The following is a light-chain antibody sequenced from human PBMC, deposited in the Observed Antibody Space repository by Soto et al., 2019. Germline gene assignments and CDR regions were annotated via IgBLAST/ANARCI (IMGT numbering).Light chain of an antibody. CDR1: QTVRNNY. CDR3: QQFTSYPVT. J-gene: IGKJ4*01. Sequence: VLTQSPGTLSLSPGERATLSCRASQTVRNNYLAWYQQKPGQAPSLLIYDASSKANGIPDRFSGGGSGSDFTLTISRLQPDDFAAYYCQQFTSYPVTFGGGTKVAIK. CDR2: DAS. V-gene: IGKV3-20*01.